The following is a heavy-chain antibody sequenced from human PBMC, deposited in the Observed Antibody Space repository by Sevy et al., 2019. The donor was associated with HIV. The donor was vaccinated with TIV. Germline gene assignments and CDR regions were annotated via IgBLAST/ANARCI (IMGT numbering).Heavy chain of an antibody. J-gene: IGHJ4*02. Sequence: GGSLRLSCAASGFTFSDHYMEWVRQAPGKGLEWVGRTRNKADSYTTEYAASVKGRFTISRDDSKNSLYLQMNSLKTEDTAVYYCATHAGIAAAGSGFDYWGQGSLVTVSS. CDR1: GFTFSDHY. V-gene: IGHV3-72*01. CDR2: TRNKADSYTT. D-gene: IGHD6-13*01. CDR3: ATHAGIAAAGSGFDY.